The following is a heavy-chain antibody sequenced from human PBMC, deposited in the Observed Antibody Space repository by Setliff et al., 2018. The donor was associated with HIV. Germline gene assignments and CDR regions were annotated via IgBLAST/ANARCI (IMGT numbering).Heavy chain of an antibody. CDR3: ARDLNDRWLQQYWFFDL. CDR1: GGSLNNYA. J-gene: IGHJ2*01. CDR2: IIPIFGTT. D-gene: IGHD5-12*01. V-gene: IGHV1-69*05. Sequence: SVKVSCKASGGSLNNYAISWVRQAPGQGLEWMGGIIPIFGTTTYAQKFQDRVTITTDESTATFYMELSSLTSEDTALYFCARDLNDRWLQQYWFFDLWGRGTQVTVSS.